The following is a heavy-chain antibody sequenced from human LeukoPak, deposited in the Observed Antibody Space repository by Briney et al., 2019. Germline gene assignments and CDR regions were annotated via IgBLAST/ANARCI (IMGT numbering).Heavy chain of an antibody. V-gene: IGHV4-59*01. CDR2: IYYSGST. CDR1: GGSISSYY. Sequence: SETLSLTCTASGGSISSYYWSWIRQPPGKGLEWIGYIYYSGSTNYNPSLKSRVAISVDTSKNQFSLKLSSVTAADTAVYYCARATVTTEIDYWGQGTLVTVSS. CDR3: ARATVTTEIDY. J-gene: IGHJ4*02. D-gene: IGHD4-11*01.